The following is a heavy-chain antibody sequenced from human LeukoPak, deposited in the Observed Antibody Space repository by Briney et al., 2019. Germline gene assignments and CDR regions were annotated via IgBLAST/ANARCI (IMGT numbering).Heavy chain of an antibody. V-gene: IGHV1-69*13. J-gene: IGHJ4*02. CDR2: IIPIFGTA. CDR3: ARLSSGWYTGEFDY. Sequence: GASVKVSCKASGGTFSSYAISWVRQAPGQGLEWMGGIIPIFGTANYAQKFQGRVTITADESTSTAYMELSSLRSEDTAVYYCARLSSGWYTGEFDYWGRGTLVTVSS. D-gene: IGHD6-19*01. CDR1: GGTFSSYA.